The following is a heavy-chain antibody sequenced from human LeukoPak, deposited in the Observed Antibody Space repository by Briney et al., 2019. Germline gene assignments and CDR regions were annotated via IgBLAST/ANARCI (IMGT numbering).Heavy chain of an antibody. CDR3: ATDNSYGSGSYYT. CDR1: GGSVTSTNW. J-gene: IGHJ4*02. V-gene: IGHV4-59*02. CDR2: IYYSGNT. D-gene: IGHD3-10*01. Sequence: TSETLSLTCDVSGGSVTSTNWWTWFRQPPGKGLEWIGYIYYSGNTNYNPSLKSRVTISVDTSKNQFSLKLSSVTAADTAVYYCATDNSYGSGSYYTWGQGTLVTVSS.